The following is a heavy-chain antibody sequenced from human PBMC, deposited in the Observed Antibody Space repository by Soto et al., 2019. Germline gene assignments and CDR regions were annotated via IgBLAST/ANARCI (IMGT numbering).Heavy chain of an antibody. V-gene: IGHV1-46*01. J-gene: IGHJ5*02. D-gene: IGHD2-2*01. Sequence: ASVKVSCKASGYTFTSYYMHWVRQAPGQGLEWMGIINPSGGSTSYAQKFQGRVTMTRDTSTSTVYMELSSLRSEDTAVYYCAREIVVVVPAATSVVYNWFDPWGQGTLVTVSS. CDR1: GYTFTSYY. CDR2: INPSGGST. CDR3: AREIVVVVPAATSVVYNWFDP.